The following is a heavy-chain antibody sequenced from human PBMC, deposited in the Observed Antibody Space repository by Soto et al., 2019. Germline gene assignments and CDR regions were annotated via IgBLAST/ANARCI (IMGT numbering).Heavy chain of an antibody. CDR2: IIPIFGTA. CDR1: GGTFSSYA. Sequence: QVQLVQSGAEVKKPGSSVKVSCKASGGTFSSYAISWVRQAPGQGLEWMGGIIPIFGTANYAQKFQGRVTITADESTSTDYLEMSSLRSEDTAVYYCAREISTVVTGWFDPWGQGTLVTVAS. J-gene: IGHJ5*02. CDR3: AREISTVVTGWFDP. D-gene: IGHD2-15*01. V-gene: IGHV1-69*12.